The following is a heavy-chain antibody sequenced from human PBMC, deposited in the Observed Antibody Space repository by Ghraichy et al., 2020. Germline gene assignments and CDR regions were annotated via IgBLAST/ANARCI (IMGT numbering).Heavy chain of an antibody. V-gene: IGHV3-53*01. CDR2: IQSGGNT. CDR3: TRGGALDI. J-gene: IGHJ3*02. Sequence: LSLTCAASGFSVSANYMSWVRQAPGKGLEWVSIIQSGGNTYYSDSVKGRFTISRDISKNTLFLQLSNLRVEDTAVYYCTRGGALDIWGQGTVVTVSS. CDR1: GFSVSANY.